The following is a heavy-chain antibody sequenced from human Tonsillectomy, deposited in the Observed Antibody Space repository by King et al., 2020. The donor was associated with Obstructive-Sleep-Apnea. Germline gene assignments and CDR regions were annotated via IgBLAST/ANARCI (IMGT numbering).Heavy chain of an antibody. CDR1: GFSLSTSAVG. D-gene: IGHD3-22*01. Sequence: TLKESGPTLVKPTQTLTLTCTFSGFSLSTSAVGVGWIRQPPGKALEWLALIYLDYDKRYSPSLKSRLTHTKDTSKNQVVLTLTNLDPVDTAPYYCSHRHTPTLYDSSGYYHYWGQGTLVTVSS. CDR3: SHRHTPTLYDSSGYYHY. J-gene: IGHJ4*02. V-gene: IGHV2-5*02. CDR2: IYLDYDK.